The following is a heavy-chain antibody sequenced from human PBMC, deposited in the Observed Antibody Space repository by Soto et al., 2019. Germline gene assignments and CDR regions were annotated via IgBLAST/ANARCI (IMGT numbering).Heavy chain of an antibody. CDR3: ARGGDYSDY. J-gene: IGHJ4*02. Sequence: GESLKISCKGSGYNFARSWIGWVRQMPGKGLEWMGILFPDDSDIIYNPSFQGLVTISADKSITTAYLQWSSLKASDTAIYYCARGGDYSDYWGQGTLVTVSS. D-gene: IGHD3-16*01. CDR1: GYNFARSW. CDR2: LFPDDSDI. V-gene: IGHV5-51*01.